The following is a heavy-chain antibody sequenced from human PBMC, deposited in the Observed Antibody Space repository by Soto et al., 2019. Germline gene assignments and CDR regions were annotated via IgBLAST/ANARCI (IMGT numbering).Heavy chain of an antibody. CDR1: GGSISSYY. CDR3: ARDGNHDAFDI. V-gene: IGHV4-59*01. CDR2: IYYTGST. D-gene: IGHD1-1*01. Sequence: PSETLSLTCTVSGGSISSYYWSWIRQPPGKGLEWIGYIYYTGSTNYNPSLKSRVTISVDTPKNQFSLKLSSVTAADTAVYYCARDGNHDAFDIWGQGTMVTVSS. J-gene: IGHJ3*02.